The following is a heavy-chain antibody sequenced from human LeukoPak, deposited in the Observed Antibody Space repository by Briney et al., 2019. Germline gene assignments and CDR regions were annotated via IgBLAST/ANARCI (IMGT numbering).Heavy chain of an antibody. D-gene: IGHD6-25*01. Sequence: PGGSLRLSCAASGFTFSNYWMHWVRQAPGKGLVWVSRINSDGSNTTYADSVRGRFTISRDNAKNTLYVQMNSLRAEDTAVYYCTRGGSSRYTISYWGQGTLVTVSS. CDR3: TRGGSSRYTISY. V-gene: IGHV3-74*01. J-gene: IGHJ4*02. CDR1: GFTFSNYW. CDR2: INSDGSNT.